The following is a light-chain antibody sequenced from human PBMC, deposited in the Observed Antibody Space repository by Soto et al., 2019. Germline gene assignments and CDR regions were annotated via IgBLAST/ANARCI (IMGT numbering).Light chain of an antibody. V-gene: IGKV1-5*03. J-gene: IGKJ4*01. Sequence: DSQMTQSPSTLAASVVDRVTITCLASQSVSTWLAWYQQKPGKPPKLLIYKASILQSGVSSRFSGSGSGTDFTLTISGLQPDDFATYYCQQYDRYPVTFGGGTKVDIK. CDR2: KAS. CDR1: QSVSTW. CDR3: QQYDRYPVT.